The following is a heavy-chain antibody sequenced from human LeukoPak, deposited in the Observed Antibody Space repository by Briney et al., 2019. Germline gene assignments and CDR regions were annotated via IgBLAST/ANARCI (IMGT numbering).Heavy chain of an antibody. CDR2: ISGSGGST. CDR3: ARTYSSSWYDAFDI. D-gene: IGHD6-13*01. CDR1: GFTFSSYA. Sequence: GGSLRLSCAASGFTFSSYAMSWVRQAPGKGLEWVSAISGSGGSTYYADSVKGRFTISRDNSKNTLYLQMNSLRVGDTAVYYCARTYSSSWYDAFDIWGQGTTVTVSS. J-gene: IGHJ3*02. V-gene: IGHV3-23*01.